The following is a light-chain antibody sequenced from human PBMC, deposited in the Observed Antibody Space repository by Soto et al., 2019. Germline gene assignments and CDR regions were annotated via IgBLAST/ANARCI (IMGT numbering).Light chain of an antibody. Sequence: EIVLTQSPGTLSLSPGERATLYCRASQSVSSSYLAWYQQKPGQAPRLLIYGASSRATGIPDRFSGSGSGTDFTLTISRLEPEDFAMYYCQQYGRSPLVTFGQGTRLEIK. CDR1: QSVSSSY. J-gene: IGKJ5*01. CDR2: GAS. V-gene: IGKV3-20*01. CDR3: QQYGRSPLVT.